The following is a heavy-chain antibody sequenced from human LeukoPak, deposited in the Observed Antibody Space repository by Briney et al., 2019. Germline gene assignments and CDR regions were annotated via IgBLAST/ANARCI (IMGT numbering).Heavy chain of an antibody. CDR2: INHSGST. J-gene: IGHJ6*03. CDR1: GGSFSGYY. D-gene: IGHD3-9*01. CDR3: ARHRRYFDWLSPSHMDV. V-gene: IGHV4-34*01. Sequence: SETLSLTCAVYGGSFSGYYWSWIRQPPGKGLEWIGEINHSGSTNYNPSLKSRITISVDTSKNQFSLKLSSVPAADTAVYYCARHRRYFDWLSPSHMDVWGKGTTVTISS.